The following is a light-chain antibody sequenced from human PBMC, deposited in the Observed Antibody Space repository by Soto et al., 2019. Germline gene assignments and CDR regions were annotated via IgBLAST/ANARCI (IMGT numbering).Light chain of an antibody. V-gene: IGKV3-15*01. J-gene: IGKJ1*01. CDR1: QSVSSN. CDR3: QQRSHWPRT. Sequence: EIVMTQSPVTLSVSPGERATLSCRASQSVSSNLAWYQQKPGQAPRLLIYGASTRATGIPARFSGSGSGTDFSLTISSLEPEDFAVYYCQQRSHWPRTFGQGTKVDI. CDR2: GAS.